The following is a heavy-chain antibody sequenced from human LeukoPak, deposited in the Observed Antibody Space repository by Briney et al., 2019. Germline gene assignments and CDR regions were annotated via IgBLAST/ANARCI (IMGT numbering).Heavy chain of an antibody. V-gene: IGHV3-30*18. Sequence: GGSLRLSCAASGFTFSSYGMHWVRQAPGKGLEWVAVISYDGSNKYYADSVKGRFTISRDNSKTTLYLQMNSLRAEDTAVYYCAKDRGANGLDYWGQGTLVTVSS. CDR3: AKDRGANGLDY. CDR1: GFTFSSYG. J-gene: IGHJ4*02. D-gene: IGHD1-26*01. CDR2: ISYDGSNK.